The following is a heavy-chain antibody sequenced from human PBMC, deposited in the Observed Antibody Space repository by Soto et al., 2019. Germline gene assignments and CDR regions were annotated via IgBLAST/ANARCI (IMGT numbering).Heavy chain of an antibody. CDR1: GGSISSGDYY. J-gene: IGHJ3*02. CDR3: ASRRLRFLEWSIVGGAFDI. Sequence: SETLSLTCTVSGGSISSGDYYWSWIRQPPGKGLEWIGYIYYSGSTYYNPSLKSRVTISVDTSKNQFSLKLSSVTAADTAVYYCASRRLRFLEWSIVGGAFDIWGQGTMVTVSS. V-gene: IGHV4-30-4*01. CDR2: IYYSGST. D-gene: IGHD3-3*01.